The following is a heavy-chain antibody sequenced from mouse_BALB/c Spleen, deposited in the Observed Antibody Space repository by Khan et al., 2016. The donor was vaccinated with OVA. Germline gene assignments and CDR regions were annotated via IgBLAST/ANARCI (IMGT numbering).Heavy chain of an antibody. J-gene: IGHJ3*01. V-gene: IGHV1-7*01. D-gene: IGHD1-1*01. CDR3: ANHGSSSAWLTY. CDR2: INPSTGYT. Sequence: QVQLQQSGAELAKPGASVKMSCKASGYTFTSYWMHWVKQRPGQGIEWIGYINPSTGYTKYNQRFKDKATLTADKSSSTAYMQLSSLTSEESAVYYCANHGSSSAWLTYWGQGTLLTVSA. CDR1: GYTFTSYW.